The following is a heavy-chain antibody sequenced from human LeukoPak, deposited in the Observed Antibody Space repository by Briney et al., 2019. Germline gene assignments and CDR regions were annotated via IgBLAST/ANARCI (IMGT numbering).Heavy chain of an antibody. CDR2: FNSYTGNT. CDR1: GYTLTNYA. J-gene: IGHJ4*02. Sequence: ASVKVSCKASGYTLTNYAIHWVRQAPGQRLEWMGWFNSYTGNTEYSQKFQGRVSISRDTSANTAYMELNRLRPEDTAVFYCVRGGPNKSGWTLDYWGQGTLVSVSS. V-gene: IGHV1-3*01. D-gene: IGHD6-19*01. CDR3: VRGGPNKSGWTLDY.